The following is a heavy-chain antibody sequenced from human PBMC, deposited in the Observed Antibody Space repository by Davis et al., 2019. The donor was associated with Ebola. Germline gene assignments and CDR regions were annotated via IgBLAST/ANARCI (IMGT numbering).Heavy chain of an antibody. CDR2: ISTSSSYI. Sequence: GESLKISCAASGFTFSSYNMNWVRQAPGKGLEWVSSISTSSSYIYYADSVKGRFTISRDNSKNTLYLQMNSLRVEDTAVYYCARDPYNWNPGWWFDPWGQGTLVTVSS. J-gene: IGHJ5*02. CDR3: ARDPYNWNPGWWFDP. CDR1: GFTFSSYN. D-gene: IGHD1-20*01. V-gene: IGHV3-21*01.